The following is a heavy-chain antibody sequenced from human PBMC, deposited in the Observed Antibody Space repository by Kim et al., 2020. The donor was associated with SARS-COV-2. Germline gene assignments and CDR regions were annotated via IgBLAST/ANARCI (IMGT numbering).Heavy chain of an antibody. CDR3: ARRTTGSYSDY. CDR1: GGSISSSSYY. Sequence: SETLSLTCTVSGGSISSSSYYWGWIRQPPGKGLEWIGTIHYTGTTSYNPSLKSRVTMSVDTTKNQFSLKLSSMIAADMAVYYCARRTTGSYSDYWGQGILVTVSS. CDR2: IHYTGTT. V-gene: IGHV4-39*01. D-gene: IGHD1-26*01. J-gene: IGHJ4*02.